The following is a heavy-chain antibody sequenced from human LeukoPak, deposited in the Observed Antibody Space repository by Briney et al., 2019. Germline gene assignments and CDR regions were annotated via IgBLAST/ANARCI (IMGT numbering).Heavy chain of an antibody. D-gene: IGHD3-10*01. V-gene: IGHV5-51*01. CDR3: GRQIGDGARSYYKTPFDY. Sequence: GESLKISCKGFGWLFPKYWIARVRQMPGKGLEWMGIIYPADFNTRYSPSFQGHVTISADKSISTAYLQWSSLKASVTDLRSRGRQIGDGARSYYKTPFDYWGQGTLVTVSS. CDR2: IYPADFNT. J-gene: IGHJ4*02. CDR1: GWLFPKYW.